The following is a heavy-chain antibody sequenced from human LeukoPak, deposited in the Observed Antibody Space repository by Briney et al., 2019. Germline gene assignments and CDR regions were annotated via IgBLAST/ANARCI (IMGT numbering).Heavy chain of an antibody. D-gene: IGHD6-19*01. CDR2: IYYSGST. V-gene: IGHV4-39*02. CDR1: GVSISSSSYY. J-gene: IGHJ4*02. Sequence: SETLSLTCTVSGVSISSSSYYWGWIRQPPGKGLEWIGSIYYSGSTYYNPSLKSRVTISVDTSKNQFSLKLSSVTAADTAVYYCARDFIGYSSGWPPDDHWGQGTLVTVSS. CDR3: ARDFIGYSSGWPPDDH.